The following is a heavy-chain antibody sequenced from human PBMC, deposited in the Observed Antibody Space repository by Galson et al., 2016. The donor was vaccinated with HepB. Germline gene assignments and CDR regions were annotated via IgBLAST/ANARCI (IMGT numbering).Heavy chain of an antibody. D-gene: IGHD2-8*02. CDR1: GFTFSSYA. J-gene: IGHJ4*02. Sequence: LRLSCAASGFTFSSYAMSWVRQAPGKGLEWVASINGDGSTKYYVDSVKGRFTISRDNAKNSLYLQMNSLRAEDTAVCYCASDYWVYWGQGTLVTVSA. CDR2: INGDGSTK. V-gene: IGHV3-7*01. CDR3: ASDYWVY.